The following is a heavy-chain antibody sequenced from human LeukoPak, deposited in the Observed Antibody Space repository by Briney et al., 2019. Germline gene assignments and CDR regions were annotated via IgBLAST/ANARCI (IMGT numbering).Heavy chain of an antibody. CDR1: GFTFSTYW. Sequence: GGSLRLSCAASGFTFSTYWMHWVRQAPGTGLVWVSRINSDGSSTTYADSVKGRFTISRDNAKNTLYLQMNSLRAEDTAVYYCARSQLSGLYPWGSDYCGQGTLVTVSS. CDR3: ARSQLSGLYPWGSDY. CDR2: INSDGSST. J-gene: IGHJ4*02. V-gene: IGHV3-74*03. D-gene: IGHD1-26*01.